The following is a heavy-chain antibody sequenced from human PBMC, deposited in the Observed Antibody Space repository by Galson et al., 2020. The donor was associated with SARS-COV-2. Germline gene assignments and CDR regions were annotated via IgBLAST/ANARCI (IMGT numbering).Heavy chain of an antibody. Sequence: LKISCTASGFTFGDYAMSWFRQAPGKGLEWVGFIRSKAYGGTTEYAASVKGRFTISRDDSKSIAYLQMNSLKTEDTAVYYCGIDPDEQVDTAMIYYYYGMDVWGQGTTVTVSS. CDR3: GIDPDEQVDTAMIYYYYGMDV. D-gene: IGHD5-18*01. J-gene: IGHJ6*02. V-gene: IGHV3-49*03. CDR2: IRSKAYGGTT. CDR1: GFTFGDYA.